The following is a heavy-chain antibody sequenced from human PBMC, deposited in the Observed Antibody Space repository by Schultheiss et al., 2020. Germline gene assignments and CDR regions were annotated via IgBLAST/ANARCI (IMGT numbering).Heavy chain of an antibody. Sequence: SETLSLTCAVYGGSFSGYYWSWIRQPPGKGLEWIGYIYYSGSTNYNPSLKSRVTISVDKSKNQFSLKLSSVTAADTAVYYCARLSGTYGSDCDYWGQGTLVTVSS. J-gene: IGHJ4*02. CDR3: ARLSGTYGSDCDY. CDR2: IYYSGST. V-gene: IGHV4-59*08. CDR1: GGSFSGYY. D-gene: IGHD1-26*01.